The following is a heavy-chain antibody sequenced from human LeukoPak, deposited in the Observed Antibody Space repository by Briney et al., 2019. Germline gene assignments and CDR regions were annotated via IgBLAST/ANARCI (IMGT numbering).Heavy chain of an antibody. V-gene: IGHV3-7*03. Sequence: GGSLRLSCAASGFTFSSYWMNWARQAPGKGLEWVASINHNGNVNYYVDSVRGRFTISRDSAKNSLFLQMNSLRAEDTAVYYCARGPLIAAAGTWWGQGTLVTVSS. CDR2: INHNGNVN. D-gene: IGHD6-13*01. CDR1: GFTFSSYW. CDR3: ARGPLIAAAGTW. J-gene: IGHJ4*02.